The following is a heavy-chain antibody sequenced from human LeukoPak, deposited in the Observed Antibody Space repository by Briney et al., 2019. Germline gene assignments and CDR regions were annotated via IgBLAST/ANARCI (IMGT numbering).Heavy chain of an antibody. D-gene: IGHD2-15*01. CDR3: AKDPPCSGGTCYGYFES. CDR1: GFTFSLYS. Sequence: GGSLRLSCAASGFTFSLYSMTWVRQAPGKGLGWVSGITASGGATYYADSVKGHFTVSRDNSKNTLYLQMNNLRDEDTAVYYCAKDPPCSGGTCYGYFESWGQGTLVTVSS. J-gene: IGHJ4*02. V-gene: IGHV3-23*01. CDR2: ITASGGAT.